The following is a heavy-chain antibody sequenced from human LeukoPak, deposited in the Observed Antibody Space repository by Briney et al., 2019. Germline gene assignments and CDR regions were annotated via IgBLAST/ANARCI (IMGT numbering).Heavy chain of an antibody. V-gene: IGHV1-3*01. CDR1: GYTFTSYA. J-gene: IGHJ4*02. Sequence: ASVKVSCKASGYTFTSYAMHWVRQAPGQRLEWMGWINAGNGNTKYSQKFQGRVTITRDTSASTAYMELSSLRSEDTAVYYCARDSLGIRSHLDYWGQGTLVTVSS. CDR3: ARDSLGIRSHLDY. CDR2: INAGNGNT. D-gene: IGHD1-26*01.